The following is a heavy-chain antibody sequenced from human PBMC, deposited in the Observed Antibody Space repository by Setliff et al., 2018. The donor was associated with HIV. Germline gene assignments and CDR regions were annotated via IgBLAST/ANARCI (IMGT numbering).Heavy chain of an antibody. CDR3: ARHFPSIPLFFGDPGPFDR. CDR2: IFNDGRT. D-gene: IGHD3-10*01. J-gene: IGHJ4*02. Sequence: KTSETLSLTCTVSGGFISSSSYYWGWIRQPPGKGLEWIGGIFNDGRTYYNPSLKSRITIPMDTSTNQFSLKLSSVTAADTAVYFCARHFPSIPLFFGDPGPFDRWGQGALVTVSS. V-gene: IGHV4-39*01. CDR1: GGFISSSSYY.